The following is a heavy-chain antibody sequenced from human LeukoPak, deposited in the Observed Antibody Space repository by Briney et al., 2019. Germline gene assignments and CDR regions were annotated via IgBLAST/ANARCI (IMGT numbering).Heavy chain of an antibody. V-gene: IGHV3-21*01. J-gene: IGHJ4*02. D-gene: IGHD4-23*01. Sequence: GGSLRLSCAASGFTFSSYSMNWVRQAPGKGLEWVSSISSSSSYIYYADSVKGRFTISRDNAKNSLYLQMNSLRAEDTAVYYCARIDYGGNYFDYWGQGTLVTVSS. CDR2: ISSSSSYI. CDR3: ARIDYGGNYFDY. CDR1: GFTFSSYS.